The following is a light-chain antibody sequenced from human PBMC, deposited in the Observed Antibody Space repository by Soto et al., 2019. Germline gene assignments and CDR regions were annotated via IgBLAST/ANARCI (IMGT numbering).Light chain of an antibody. J-gene: IGKJ5*01. Sequence: EIVLTQSPATLSLSPGERATLSCRASQSVSSYLAWYQQKPGQAPRLLIYDAPNRATGIPARFSGSGSGTDFTLTISSLEPEDFAVYYCQQRSHWITFGQGTRLEIK. CDR2: DAP. CDR1: QSVSSY. V-gene: IGKV3-11*01. CDR3: QQRSHWIT.